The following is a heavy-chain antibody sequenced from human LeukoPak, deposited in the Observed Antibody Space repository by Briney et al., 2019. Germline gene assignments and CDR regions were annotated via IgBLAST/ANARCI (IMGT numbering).Heavy chain of an antibody. CDR1: GDAISNSY. CDR2: FYNSGST. D-gene: IGHD3-22*01. J-gene: IGHJ4*02. V-gene: IGHV4-4*08. CDR3: ARRISGYQYYFDY. Sequence: SKTLSLTCTVSGDAISNSYWSWIRQSPGKGLEWIGYFYNSGSTNYNPSVKRRVIISADASRNQFSLKLRSVTAADTAVYYCARRISGYQYYFDYWGQGTLVTVSS.